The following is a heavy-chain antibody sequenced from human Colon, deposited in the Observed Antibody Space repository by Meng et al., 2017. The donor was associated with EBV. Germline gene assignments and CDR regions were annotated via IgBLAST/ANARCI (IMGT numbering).Heavy chain of an antibody. D-gene: IGHD1-26*01. V-gene: IGHV4-4*02. CDR1: GVSISSNIR. Sequence: QVQLRGSGPGLVKPSGTLSLTCGVSGVSISSNIRWTWVRQPPGKGLEWIGDIDDSGSTNYNPSLNSRISISLDKSKNHFSLKVNSVTAADTAVYYCARGKQDAWELLAYWGQGALVTVPS. CDR3: ARGKQDAWELLAY. CDR2: IDDSGST. J-gene: IGHJ4*02.